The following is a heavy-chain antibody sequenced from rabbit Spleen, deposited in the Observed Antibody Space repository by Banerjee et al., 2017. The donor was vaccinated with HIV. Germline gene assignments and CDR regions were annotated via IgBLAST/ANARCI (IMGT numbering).Heavy chain of an antibody. D-gene: IGHD8-1*01. CDR2: IVGGDANT. Sequence: QEQLVESGGGLVQPEGSLTLTCKASGFDFGNNAMCWVRQAPGKGPEWIACIVGGDANTYYASWVNGRFTISRSTSLATVTLQVTSLTAADTATYFCARDGAGGSYFALWGQGTLVTVS. J-gene: IGHJ4*01. CDR1: GFDFGNNA. CDR3: ARDGAGGSYFAL. V-gene: IGHV1S47*01.